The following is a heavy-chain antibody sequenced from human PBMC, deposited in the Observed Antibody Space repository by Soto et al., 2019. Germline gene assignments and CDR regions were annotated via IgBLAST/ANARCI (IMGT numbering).Heavy chain of an antibody. Sequence: GGSLRLSFEASGFTFSTYWMSWVRQAPGKGLEWVSNIKKDGSEKYYVDSVKGRFTISRDNAKNSMYLQMNSLRADDTAVYYCARGLPTWPNDAFDXWGQGTMVTVS. CDR2: IKKDGSEK. CDR1: GFTFSTYW. V-gene: IGHV3-7*03. CDR3: ARGLPTWPNDAFDX. J-gene: IGHJ3*02.